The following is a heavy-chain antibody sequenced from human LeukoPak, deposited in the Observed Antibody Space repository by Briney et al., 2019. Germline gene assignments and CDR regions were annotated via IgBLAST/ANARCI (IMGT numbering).Heavy chain of an antibody. Sequence: GGSLRLSCAPSGFTFSSYSINGLRQAPGKGLEWVSYISSSSSTIYYADSVKGRFTISRDNAKNSLYLQMNSLRAEDTAVYYCARDRRYCSSTSCRSFDYWGQGTLVTVSS. D-gene: IGHD2-2*01. CDR1: GFTFSSYS. J-gene: IGHJ4*02. V-gene: IGHV3-48*01. CDR2: ISSSSSTI. CDR3: ARDRRYCSSTSCRSFDY.